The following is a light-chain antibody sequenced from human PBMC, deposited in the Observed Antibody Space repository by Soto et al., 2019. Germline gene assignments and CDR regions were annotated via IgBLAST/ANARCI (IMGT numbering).Light chain of an antibody. CDR3: QQRVNWPLT. V-gene: IGKV3-11*01. Sequence: EIVLTQSPATLSLSPGERATLSCRASQSMSSYLAWYQQKPGQAPRLLMYDASNRATGIPARFSGSGSGTDFTLTISSLEPEDFAVYYCQQRVNWPLTFGGGTKVEIK. CDR1: QSMSSY. J-gene: IGKJ4*01. CDR2: DAS.